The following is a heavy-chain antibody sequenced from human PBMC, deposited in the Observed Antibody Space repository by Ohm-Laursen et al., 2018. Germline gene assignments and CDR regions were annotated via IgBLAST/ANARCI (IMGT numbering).Heavy chain of an antibody. V-gene: IGHV4-34*01. CDR2: INHSGST. J-gene: IGHJ6*02. CDR1: GGSFSGYY. CDR3: ARVGPDSSGYYSCGMDV. D-gene: IGHD3-22*01. Sequence: GTLSLTCAVYGGSFSGYYWSWIRQPPGKGLEWIGEINHSGSTNYNPSPKSRVTISVDTSKNQFSLKLSSVTAADTAVYYCARVGPDSSGYYSCGMDVWGQGTTVTVSS.